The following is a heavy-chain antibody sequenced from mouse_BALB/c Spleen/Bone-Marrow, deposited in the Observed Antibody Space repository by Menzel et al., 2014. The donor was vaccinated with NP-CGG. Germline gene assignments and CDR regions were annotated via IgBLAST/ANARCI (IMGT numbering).Heavy chain of an antibody. CDR1: GYTFTSYW. CDR3: AREAYYGPDY. Sequence: VHLVESGAELVKPGASVKLSCKASGYTFTSYWMEWVKQRPGQGLEWIGEINPRNGRTNYNEKFKSKATLTVDKSSSTAYMQLSSLTSEDSAVYYCAREAYYGPDYWGQGTTLTVSS. D-gene: IGHD1-2*01. J-gene: IGHJ2*01. CDR2: INPRNGRT. V-gene: IGHV1S81*02.